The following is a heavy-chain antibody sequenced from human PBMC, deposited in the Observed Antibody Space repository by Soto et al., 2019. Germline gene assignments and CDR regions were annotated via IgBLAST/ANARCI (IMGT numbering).Heavy chain of an antibody. CDR2: INAGNSDT. Sequence: GASVKVSCKASGYTFTTYAMHWVRQAPGQRLEWMGWINAGNSDTKYSQKFQGRVTITRDTSASTAYMELSSLRSEDTAVYYRGKEGPPPPPWGQGTLVTVSS. CDR1: GYTFTTYA. CDR3: GKEGPPPPP. J-gene: IGHJ5*02. V-gene: IGHV1-3*01.